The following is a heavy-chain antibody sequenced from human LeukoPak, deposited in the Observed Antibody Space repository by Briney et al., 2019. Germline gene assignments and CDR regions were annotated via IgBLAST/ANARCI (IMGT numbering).Heavy chain of an antibody. CDR1: GYTFTGYY. V-gene: IGHV1-2*02. CDR2: INPNSGGT. D-gene: IGHD3-22*01. Sequence: GASVKVSCKASGYTFTGYYMHWVRQAPGQGLEWMGWINPNSGGTNYAQKFQGRVTMTRDTSISTAYMELSRLRSDDTAVYYCARAKFGYDSSGYLDYWGQGTLVTVSS. CDR3: ARAKFGYDSSGYLDY. J-gene: IGHJ4*02.